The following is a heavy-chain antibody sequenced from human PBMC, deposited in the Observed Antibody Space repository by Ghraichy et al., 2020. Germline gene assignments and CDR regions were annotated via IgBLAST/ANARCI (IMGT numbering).Heavy chain of an antibody. Sequence: LSLTCAASGFIFSRYWMSWVRQAPGKGLEWVANLKEDGGEKSFLDSVRRRFTISRDNAKNSLFLQMNNLRAEDTGVYYCARDLGLGSPSDYWGQGTVVTGSS. D-gene: IGHD7-27*01. CDR1: GFIFSRYW. CDR2: LKEDGGEK. CDR3: ARDLGLGSPSDY. V-gene: IGHV3-7*01. J-gene: IGHJ4*02.